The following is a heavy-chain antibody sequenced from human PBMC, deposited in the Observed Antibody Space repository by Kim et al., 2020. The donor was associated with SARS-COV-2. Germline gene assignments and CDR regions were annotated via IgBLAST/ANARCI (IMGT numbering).Heavy chain of an antibody. CDR2: IYPGDSDT. CDR3: ARHRGYYYFYMDV. CDR1: GYSFTSYC. Sequence: GESLKISCKGSGYSFTSYCIGWVRQMPGKGLEWMGIIYPGDSDTRYSPSFQGQVTISADKSISTAYLQWSSLKASDTAMYYCARHRGYYYFYMDVWGKGTTVTVSS. V-gene: IGHV5-51*01. J-gene: IGHJ6*03.